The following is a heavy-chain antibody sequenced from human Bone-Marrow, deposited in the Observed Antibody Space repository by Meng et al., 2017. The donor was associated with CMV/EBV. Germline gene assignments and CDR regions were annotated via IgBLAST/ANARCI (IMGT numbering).Heavy chain of an antibody. CDR1: GFTFGDYY. CDR3: AKDTRADYYDSSGPAGAFDI. CDR2: ISSSGSNI. Sequence: GESLKISCAASGFTFGDYYMSWIRQAPGKGLEWVSYISSSGSNIYYADCVKGRFTIYRYNAKNSLYLQMNSLRAEDMALYYCAKDTRADYYDSSGPAGAFDIWGQGTMVTVSS. V-gene: IGHV3-11*01. D-gene: IGHD3-22*01. J-gene: IGHJ3*02.